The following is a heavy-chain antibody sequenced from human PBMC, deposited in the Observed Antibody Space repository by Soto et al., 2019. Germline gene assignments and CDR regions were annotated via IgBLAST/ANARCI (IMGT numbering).Heavy chain of an antibody. CDR2: IRSKANSYAT. V-gene: IGHV3-73*01. CDR1: GFTFSGSA. J-gene: IGHJ6*03. CDR3: TRQITIFGVAHLYYYYMDV. D-gene: IGHD3-3*01. Sequence: GGSLRLSCAASGFTFSGSAMHWVRQASGKGLEWVGRIRSKANSYATAYAASVKGRFTISRDDSKNTAYLQMNSLKTEDTAVYYCTRQITIFGVAHLYYYYMDVWGKGTTVTVSS.